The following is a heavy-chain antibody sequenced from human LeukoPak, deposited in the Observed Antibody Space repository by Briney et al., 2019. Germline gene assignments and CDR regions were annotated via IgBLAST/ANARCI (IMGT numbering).Heavy chain of an antibody. V-gene: IGHV1-18*01. J-gene: IGHJ3*02. Sequence: ASVKVSCKASGYTFTSYGISWVRQAPGQGLEWMGWISAYNGNTNYAQKLQGRVTMTTDISTSTAYMELRSLRSDDTAVYYCARDSGDLLIVVVTSHAFDIWGQGTMVTVSS. CDR1: GYTFTSYG. CDR2: ISAYNGNT. D-gene: IGHD2-21*02. CDR3: ARDSGDLLIVVVTSHAFDI.